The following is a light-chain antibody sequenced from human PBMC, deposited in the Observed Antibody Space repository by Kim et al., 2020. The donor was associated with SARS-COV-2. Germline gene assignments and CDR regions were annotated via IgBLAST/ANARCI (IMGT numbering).Light chain of an antibody. CDR2: VAP. CDR1: QSVSSY. Sequence: LSPRERAPPSCRARQSVSSYFASFQQKTGQAPRLPTYVAPTSATVIPDRVSGSGSGTHFTLSISGLDSEDIAGYFCEQRSNWRRALGQGTRMEIK. V-gene: IGKV3-11*01. J-gene: IGKJ5*01. CDR3: EQRSNWRRA.